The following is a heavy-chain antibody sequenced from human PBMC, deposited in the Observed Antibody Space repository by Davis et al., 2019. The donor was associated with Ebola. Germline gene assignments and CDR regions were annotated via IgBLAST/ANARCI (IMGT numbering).Heavy chain of an antibody. J-gene: IGHJ6*02. V-gene: IGHV3-30*02. D-gene: IGHD3-10*01. Sequence: GESLKISCAASGFTFSSYGMHWVRQAPGKGLEWVAFIRYDGSNKYYADSVKGRFTISRDNSKNTLYLQMNSLRAEDTAVYYCAKEGVYYYGSGKKDYYYGMDVWGQGTTVTVSS. CDR2: IRYDGSNK. CDR1: GFTFSSYG. CDR3: AKEGVYYYGSGKKDYYYGMDV.